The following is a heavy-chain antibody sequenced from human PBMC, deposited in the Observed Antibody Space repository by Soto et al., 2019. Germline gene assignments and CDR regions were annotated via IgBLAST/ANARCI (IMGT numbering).Heavy chain of an antibody. J-gene: IGHJ4*02. CDR3: VRGDNWNDEASDY. CDR1: GFLFSNHG. V-gene: IGHV3-33*01. CDR2: IWSDGNNR. Sequence: GGSLRLSCAASGFLFSNHGMHWVRQAPGKGLEWVAVIWSDGNNRYYADSVKGRFTISRDNSKNTLYLQMNSLRAEDTAVYYCVRGDNWNDEASDYWGQGT. D-gene: IGHD1-1*01.